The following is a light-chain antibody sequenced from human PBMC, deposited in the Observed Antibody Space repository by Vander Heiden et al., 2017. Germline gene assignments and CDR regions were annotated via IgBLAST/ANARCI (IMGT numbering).Light chain of an antibody. CDR2: GNT. CDR1: NSNTRAGYG. CDR3: QSYDSSLSGWV. V-gene: IGLV1-40*01. J-gene: IGLJ3*02. Sequence: QSPLTPPPSVSGAPGQTVTISCTGSNSNTRAGYGVHWYQLLPGTAPKLLIFGNTNRPSGVPDRFSGSRSGTSASLAITGLQTEDEADYYCQSYDSSLSGWVFGGGTKLTVL.